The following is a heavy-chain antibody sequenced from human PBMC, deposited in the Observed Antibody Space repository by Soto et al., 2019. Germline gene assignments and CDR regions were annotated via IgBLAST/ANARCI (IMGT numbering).Heavy chain of an antibody. CDR3: AKEYSSSWYYYYGMDV. CDR2: ISYDGSNK. J-gene: IGHJ6*02. D-gene: IGHD6-6*01. V-gene: IGHV3-30*18. Sequence: VAVISYDGSNKYYADSVKGRFTISRDNSKNTLYLQMNSLRAEDTAVYYCAKEYSSSWYYYYGMDVWGQGTTVTVSS.